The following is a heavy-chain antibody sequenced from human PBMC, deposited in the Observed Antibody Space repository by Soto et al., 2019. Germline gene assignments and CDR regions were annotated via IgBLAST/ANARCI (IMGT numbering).Heavy chain of an antibody. CDR1: GFTFSNYA. V-gene: IGHV3-23*01. CDR2: ISGSGGTT. D-gene: IGHD6-25*01. CDR3: AKFFVETGSNSGWPWSFHY. Sequence: EVQLLESGGGMVQPGRSLRLYCAASGFTFSNYAMSWVRQAPGQGLDWVSAISGSGGTTYYADSVKGRFTISRDNSKKPLCGQMNSLRAEDAAVYYCAKFFVETGSNSGWPWSFHYWGQGTLVTVSS. J-gene: IGHJ4*02.